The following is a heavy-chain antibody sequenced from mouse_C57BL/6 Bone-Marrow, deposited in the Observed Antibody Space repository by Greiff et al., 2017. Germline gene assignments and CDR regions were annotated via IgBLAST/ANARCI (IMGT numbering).Heavy chain of an antibody. D-gene: IGHD4-1*02. CDR3: TTDNWDDAY. V-gene: IGHV14-4*01. Sequence: VQLQQSGAELVRPGASVKLSCTASGFNIKDDYMHWVKQRPEQGLEWIGWIDPENGDTEYASKFQGKATITADTSSNTAYLPLSSLTSEDTAVYYCTTDNWDDAYWGQGTLVTVSA. CDR2: IDPENGDT. J-gene: IGHJ3*01. CDR1: GFNIKDDY.